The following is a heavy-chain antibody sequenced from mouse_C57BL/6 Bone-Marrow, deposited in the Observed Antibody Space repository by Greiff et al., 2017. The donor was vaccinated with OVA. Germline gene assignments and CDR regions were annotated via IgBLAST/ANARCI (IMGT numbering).Heavy chain of an antibody. J-gene: IGHJ4*01. CDR1: GYTFTSYW. CDR3: ARRGYYGTMDY. Sequence: VQLQQPGAELVMPGASVQLSCKASGYTFTSYWMHWVKQRPGQGLEWIGEIDPSDSYTNYNQKFKGKSTLTVDKSFSTAYMQLSSLTSEDSAVYYCARRGYYGTMDYWGQGTSVTVSA. CDR2: IDPSDSYT. V-gene: IGHV1-69*01. D-gene: IGHD1-2*01.